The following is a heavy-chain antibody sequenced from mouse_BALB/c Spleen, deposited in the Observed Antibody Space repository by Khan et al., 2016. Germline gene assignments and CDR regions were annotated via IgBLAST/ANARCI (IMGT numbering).Heavy chain of an antibody. Sequence: QIQLVQSGPELKKPGETVKISCKASGYTFTNYGMNWVKQAPGKGLKWMGWINTYTGEPTYADDFKGRFAFSLETSASTAYLQINNLKNEDTATYFGARDFGSSYGGFAYWGQGTLVTVSA. V-gene: IGHV9-3-1*01. CDR1: GYTFTNYG. D-gene: IGHD1-1*01. CDR3: ARDFGSSYGGFAY. CDR2: INTYTGEP. J-gene: IGHJ3*01.